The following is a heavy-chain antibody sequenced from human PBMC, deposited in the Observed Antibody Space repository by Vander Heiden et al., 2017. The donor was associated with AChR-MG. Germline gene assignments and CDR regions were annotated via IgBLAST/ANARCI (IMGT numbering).Heavy chain of an antibody. D-gene: IGHD6-13*01. CDR3: ARDREIAAAGRLDY. V-gene: IGHV1-46*01. CDR2: INPSGGVT. Sequence: QVQLVQSGAEVKKPGASVKVSCTASGYTFTNYYMHWVRQAPGQGLDWMGIINPSGGVTTYAQKFQGRVTMTRDTSTSTVYMELSSLRSEDTAVYYCARDREIAAAGRLDYWGQGTLVTVSS. CDR1: GYTFTNYY. J-gene: IGHJ4*02.